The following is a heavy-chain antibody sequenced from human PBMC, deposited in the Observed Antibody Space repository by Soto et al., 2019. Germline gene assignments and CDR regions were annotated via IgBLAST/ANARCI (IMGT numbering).Heavy chain of an antibody. J-gene: IGHJ4*02. V-gene: IGHV3-7*01. D-gene: IGHD1-26*01. CDR1: GFPFSNAW. Sequence: EVQLVQSGGGLVQPGGSLRLSCAASGFPFSNAWMDWVRQAPGKGLEWVANIKGDGSQTYYVDSVKGRFTVSRDNAENALFLQMSSLRVDDTAVYYCSWSLNYWGQGTLVTGS. CDR3: SWSLNY. CDR2: IKGDGSQT.